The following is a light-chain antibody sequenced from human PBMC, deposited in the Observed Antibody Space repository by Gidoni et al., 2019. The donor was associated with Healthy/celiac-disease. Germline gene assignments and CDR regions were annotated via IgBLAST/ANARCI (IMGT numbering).Light chain of an antibody. CDR2: GAS. Sequence: ENVVTQSPGTPSLSPGERATLSCRASQSVSSSYLAGYQQKPGQAPRLLIYGASSRATGIPDRFSGSGSETDFTLTISRLEPEDFAVYYCQQYGSSPFGGGTKVEIK. CDR3: QQYGSSP. J-gene: IGKJ4*01. V-gene: IGKV3-20*01. CDR1: QSVSSSY.